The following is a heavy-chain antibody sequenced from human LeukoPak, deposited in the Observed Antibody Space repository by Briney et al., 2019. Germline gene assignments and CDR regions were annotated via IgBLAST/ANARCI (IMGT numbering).Heavy chain of an antibody. J-gene: IGHJ3*02. V-gene: IGHV4-39*02. CDR2: IYYSGST. CDR3: ARDEYSSSHDAFDI. D-gene: IGHD6-6*01. CDR1: GGSISSSSYY. Sequence: PSETLSLTCTVSGGSISSSSYYWGWIRQPPGKGLEWIGSIYYSGSTYYNPSLKSRVTISVDTSKNQFSLKLSSVTAADTAVYYCARDEYSSSHDAFDIWGQGTMVTVSS.